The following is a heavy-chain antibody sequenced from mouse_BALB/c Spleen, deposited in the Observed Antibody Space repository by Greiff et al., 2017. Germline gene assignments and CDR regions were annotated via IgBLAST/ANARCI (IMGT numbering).Heavy chain of an antibody. D-gene: IGHD1-1*01. CDR1: GYSITSDYA. CDR2: ISYSGST. Sequence: EVKLMESGPGLVKPSQSLSLTCTVTGYSITSDYAWNWIRQFPGNKLEWMGYISYSGSTSYNPSLKSRISITRDTSKNQFFLQLNSVTTEDTATYYCARSYGSSGAMDYWGQGTSVTVSS. J-gene: IGHJ4*01. V-gene: IGHV3-2*02. CDR3: ARSYGSSGAMDY.